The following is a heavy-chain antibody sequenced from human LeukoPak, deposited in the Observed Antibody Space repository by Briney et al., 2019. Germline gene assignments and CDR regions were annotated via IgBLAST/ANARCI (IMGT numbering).Heavy chain of an antibody. CDR3: AKGEDLGRFNH. CDR2: ISPRSDIT. Sequence: SGGPLTLLCAVWGLLFRRQGMIGLRQAPGKGRGWVSGISPRSDITYYNDSVRGLFTTSRDYFKNTVSLQLNRLRAEDTAKYYCAKGEDLGRFNHWGQGTLVTVSS. V-gene: IGHV3-23*01. J-gene: IGHJ1*01. CDR1: GLLFRRQG. D-gene: IGHD3-16*01.